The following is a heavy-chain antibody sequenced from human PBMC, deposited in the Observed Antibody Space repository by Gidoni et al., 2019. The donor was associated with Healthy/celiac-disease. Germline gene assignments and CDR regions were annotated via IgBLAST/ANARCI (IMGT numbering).Heavy chain of an antibody. CDR3: ARNYYDSSGYYEFDY. J-gene: IGHJ4*02. CDR1: GGSISSGGYY. CDR2: IYYSGST. V-gene: IGHV4-31*03. D-gene: IGHD3-22*01. Sequence: QVQLQESGPGLVKPSQTLSLTCTASGGSISSGGYYWSWIRQHPGKGLEWIGYIYYSGSTYYNPSLKSRVTISVDTSKNQFSLKLSSVTAADTAVYYCARNYYDSSGYYEFDYWGQGTLVTVSS.